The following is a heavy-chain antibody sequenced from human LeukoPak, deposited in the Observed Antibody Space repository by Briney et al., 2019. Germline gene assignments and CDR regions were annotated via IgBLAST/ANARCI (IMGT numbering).Heavy chain of an antibody. Sequence: GGSLRLSCAVSGFSISDYGMHWVRQAPGKGLEWVGRIKSKTDGGTTDYAAPVKGRFTISRDDSKNTLYLQMNSLKTEDTAVYYCTTDGPAVVDYWGQGTLVTVSS. CDR3: TTDGPAVVDY. J-gene: IGHJ4*02. CDR2: IKSKTDGGTT. CDR1: GFSISDYG. V-gene: IGHV3-15*01.